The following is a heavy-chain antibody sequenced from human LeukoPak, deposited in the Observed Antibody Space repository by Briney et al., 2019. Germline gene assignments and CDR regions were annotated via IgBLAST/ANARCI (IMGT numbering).Heavy chain of an antibody. Sequence: ASVKVSCKASGGTFSSYAISWVRQATGQGLEWMGWMNPNSGNTGYAQKFQGRVTMTRNTSISTAYMELSSLRSEDTAVYYCARGVKTPSIAARLLLRGFYYFDYWGQGTLVTVSS. J-gene: IGHJ4*02. CDR1: GGTFSSYA. D-gene: IGHD6-6*01. CDR3: ARGVKTPSIAARLLLRGFYYFDY. V-gene: IGHV1-8*02. CDR2: MNPNSGNT.